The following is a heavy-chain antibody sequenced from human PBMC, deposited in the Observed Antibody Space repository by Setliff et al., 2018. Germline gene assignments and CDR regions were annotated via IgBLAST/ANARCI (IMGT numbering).Heavy chain of an antibody. J-gene: IGHJ5*02. V-gene: IGHV4-34*01. D-gene: IGHD3-10*01. Sequence: LSLTCAVYGGSFSGYYWSWIRQPPGKGLEWIGEINHSGSTYYNPSLKSRVTISVDTSKNQFSLKLSSVTAADTAVYYCARHHRGVIISWFDPWGQGTLVTVSS. CDR1: GGSFSGYY. CDR2: INHSGST. CDR3: ARHHRGVIISWFDP.